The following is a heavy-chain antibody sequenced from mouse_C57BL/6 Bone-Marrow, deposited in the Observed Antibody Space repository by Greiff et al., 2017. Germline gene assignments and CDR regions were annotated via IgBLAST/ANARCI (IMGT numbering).Heavy chain of an antibody. Sequence: QVQLQQPGAELVMPGASVKLSCKASGYTFTSYWMHWVKQRPGQGLEWIGEIDPSDSSTNYNQQFKGKSTLTVDKSSSTAYMQLSSLTSEDSAVYYYAREREDSSGYYYAMDYWGQGTSVTVAS. CDR1: GYTFTSYW. CDR3: AREREDSSGYYYAMDY. J-gene: IGHJ4*01. V-gene: IGHV1-69*01. D-gene: IGHD3-2*02. CDR2: IDPSDSST.